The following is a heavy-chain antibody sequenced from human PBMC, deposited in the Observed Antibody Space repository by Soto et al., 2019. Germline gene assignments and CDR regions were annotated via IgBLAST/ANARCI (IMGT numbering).Heavy chain of an antibody. Sequence: GGSLRLSCAASGFTVRSNYMTWVRQAPGKGLEWVSVLYSNGSAYYADSVRGRFSISRDNSKSTLYLQMDRLRAEDTAIYYCTSGVVPITYWGQGTLVTVSS. D-gene: IGHD3-16*01. J-gene: IGHJ4*02. CDR1: GFTVRSNY. CDR3: TSGVVPITY. CDR2: LYSNGSA. V-gene: IGHV3-53*01.